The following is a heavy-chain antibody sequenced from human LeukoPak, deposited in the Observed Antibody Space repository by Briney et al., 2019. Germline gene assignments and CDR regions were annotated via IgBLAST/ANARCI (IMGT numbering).Heavy chain of an antibody. D-gene: IGHD2-15*01. Sequence: GGSLRLSCAASGFTFSTYSMNWVRQAPGKGLEWVAFIRYDGSNKYYADSVKGRFTISRDNSKNTLYLQMNSLRAEDTAVYYCARARDIVVVVAATYTGLDYWGQGTLVTVSS. CDR3: ARARDIVVVVAATYTGLDY. CDR1: GFTFSTYS. V-gene: IGHV3-30*02. CDR2: IRYDGSNK. J-gene: IGHJ4*02.